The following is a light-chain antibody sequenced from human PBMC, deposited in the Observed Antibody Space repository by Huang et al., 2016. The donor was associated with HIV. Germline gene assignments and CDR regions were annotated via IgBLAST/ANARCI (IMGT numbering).Light chain of an antibody. V-gene: IGKV2-28*01. CDR3: MQAIQTPFT. CDR2: LSS. Sequence: DIVMTQSPLSLPVTPGEPASISCRSSQRLLHSNGYNYLHWYLQKPGQSPQLLIYLSSKRASGVPNRFGGSGSGTNFTLKISRVEAEDVGVYYCMQAIQTPFTFGPGTKVDIK. J-gene: IGKJ3*01. CDR1: QRLLHSNGYNY.